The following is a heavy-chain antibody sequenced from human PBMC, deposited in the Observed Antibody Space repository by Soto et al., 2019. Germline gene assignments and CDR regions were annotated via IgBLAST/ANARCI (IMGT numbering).Heavy chain of an antibody. CDR3: ARDPRDPIVVVVAATGDAFDI. J-gene: IGHJ3*02. V-gene: IGHV3-33*01. Sequence: QVQLVESGGGVAQPGRSLRLSCAASGFTFSSYGMHWVRQAPGKGLEWVAVIWYDGSNKYYADSVKGRFTISRDNSKNTLYMQMNSLRAEDTAVYYCARDPRDPIVVVVAATGDAFDIWGQGTMVTVSS. CDR2: IWYDGSNK. CDR1: GFTFSSYG. D-gene: IGHD2-15*01.